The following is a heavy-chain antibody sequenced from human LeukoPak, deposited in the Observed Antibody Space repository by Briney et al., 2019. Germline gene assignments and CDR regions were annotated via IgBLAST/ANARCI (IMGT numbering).Heavy chain of an antibody. CDR2: IWYDGSNK. Sequence: PGGYLRLSCAASGFTFSSYGMHWLRQAPGKGLEWVAVIWYDGSNKYYADSVKGRFTISRDNSKNTLYLQMNSLNAEATALYYCAKVWAYDYDSSGPMDVWGKVPTVTVSS. CDR1: GFTFSSYG. D-gene: IGHD3-22*01. V-gene: IGHV3-33*06. J-gene: IGHJ6*03. CDR3: AKVWAYDYDSSGPMDV.